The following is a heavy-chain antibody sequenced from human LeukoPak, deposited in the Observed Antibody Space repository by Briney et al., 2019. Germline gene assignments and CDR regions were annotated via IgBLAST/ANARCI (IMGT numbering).Heavy chain of an antibody. CDR2: ISSSSSYI. CDR3: ARGAGYCSSTSCYLDY. D-gene: IGHD2-2*01. CDR1: GFTFSSYS. Sequence: PGGSLRLSCAASGFTFSSYSMNWVRQAPGKGLGWVSSISSSSSYIYYADSVKGRFTISRDNAKNSLYLQMNSLRAEDTAVYYCARGAGYCSSTSCYLDYWGQGTLVTVSS. J-gene: IGHJ4*02. V-gene: IGHV3-21*01.